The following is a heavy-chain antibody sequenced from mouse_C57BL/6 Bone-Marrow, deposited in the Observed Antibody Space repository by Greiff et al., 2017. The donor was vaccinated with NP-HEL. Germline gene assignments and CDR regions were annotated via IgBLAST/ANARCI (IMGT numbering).Heavy chain of an antibody. CDR3: RSDYYGSSYVWYFDV. Sequence: VQLQQSGPELGKPGASVKMSCKASGYTFTDYYMHWVKQKPGKGLEWIGEIYPGSGNTYYNEKFKGKATLTADTSSSTAYMQLSSLTSEDSAVYFCARSDYYGSSYVWYFDVWGTGTTVTVSS. V-gene: IGHV1-83*01. CDR1: YTFTDYYM. D-gene: IGHD1-1*01. CDR2: YPGSGNTY. J-gene: IGHJ1*03.